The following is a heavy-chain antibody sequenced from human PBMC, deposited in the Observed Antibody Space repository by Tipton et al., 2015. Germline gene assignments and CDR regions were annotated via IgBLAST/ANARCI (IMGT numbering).Heavy chain of an antibody. J-gene: IGHJ4*02. CDR2: IWYDGSTE. CDR3: AKEAIVIIFDY. Sequence: SLRLSCAASGFIFSSYGMHWVRQAPGKGLEWVAVIWYDGSTEYYADSVKGRFTISRDNSKNTLSLQMNGLRAEDTAVYYCAKEAIVIIFDYWGQGTLITVSS. V-gene: IGHV3-33*06. CDR1: GFIFSSYG. D-gene: IGHD3-22*01.